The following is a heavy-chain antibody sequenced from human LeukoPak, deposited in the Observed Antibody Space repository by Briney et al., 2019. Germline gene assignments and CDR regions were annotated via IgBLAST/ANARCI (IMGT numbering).Heavy chain of an antibody. J-gene: IGHJ6*02. CDR3: AKDMVRGVTNLGYYYGMDV. CDR1: GFTFSSYA. D-gene: IGHD3-10*01. CDR2: ISGSGGST. V-gene: IGHV3-23*01. Sequence: GGSLRLSCAVSGFTFSSYAMSWVRQAPGKGLEWVSAISGSGGSTYYADSVKGRFTISRDNSKNTLYLQMNSLRAEDTAVYYCAKDMVRGVTNLGYYYGMDVWGQGTTVTVSS.